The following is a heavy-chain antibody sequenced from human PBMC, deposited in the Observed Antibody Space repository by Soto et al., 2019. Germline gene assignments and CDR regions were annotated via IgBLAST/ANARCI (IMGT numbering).Heavy chain of an antibody. J-gene: IGHJ6*03. CDR2: ISAYNGNT. CDR1: GYTFTSYG. Sequence: QVQLVQSGAEVKKPGASVKVSCKASGYTFTSYGISWVRQAPGQGLEWMGWISAYNGNTNYAQKLQGRVTMTTDTSTSTAYMEQRGLRSDDTAVYYCARGQQRGGGPYYYYMDVWGKGTTVTVSS. V-gene: IGHV1-18*01. CDR3: ARGQQRGGGPYYYYMDV. D-gene: IGHD3-16*01.